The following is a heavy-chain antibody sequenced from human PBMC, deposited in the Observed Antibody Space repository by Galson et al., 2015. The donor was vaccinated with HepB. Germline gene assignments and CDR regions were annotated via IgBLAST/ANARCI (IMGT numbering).Heavy chain of an antibody. CDR1: GGSISSYY. CDR3: ARGSYDILTGCYKGSDY. D-gene: IGHD3-9*01. J-gene: IGHJ4*02. CDR2: IYYSGST. Sequence: ETLSLTCTVSGGSISSYYWSWIRQPPGKGLEWIGYIYYSGSTNYNPSLKSRVTISVDTSKNQFSLRLSSVTAADTAVYYCARGSYDILTGCYKGSDYWGQGTLVTVSS. V-gene: IGHV4-59*01.